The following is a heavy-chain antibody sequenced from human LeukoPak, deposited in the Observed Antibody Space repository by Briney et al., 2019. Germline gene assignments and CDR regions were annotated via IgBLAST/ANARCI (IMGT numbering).Heavy chain of an antibody. CDR2: INHSGST. J-gene: IGHJ4*02. CDR3: ASGALNYVWGSSY. CDR1: GGSFSGYY. D-gene: IGHD3-16*01. V-gene: IGHV4-34*01. Sequence: SSETLSLTCAVYGGSFSGYYWSWIRQPPGKGLEWIGEINHSGSTNYNPSLKSRVTISVATSKNQFSLKLSSVTAADTAVYYCASGALNYVWGSSYWGQGTLVTVSS.